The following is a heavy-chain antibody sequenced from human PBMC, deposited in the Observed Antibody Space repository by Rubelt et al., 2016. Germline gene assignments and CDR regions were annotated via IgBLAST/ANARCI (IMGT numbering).Heavy chain of an antibody. Sequence: EVQLVQSGAEVKKPGESLIISCKGSGYSFTSYLISWVRQMPGKGLEWMGDIYPSDSDTRYKPSFQGQVTMSADTSISVAYLQWSSLKASDTAIYYCARFSAQSSDWHGFDYWGQGTLVTVSS. D-gene: IGHD6-19*01. CDR1: GYSFTSYL. J-gene: IGHJ4*02. CDR2: IYPSDSDT. V-gene: IGHV5-51*01. CDR3: ARFSAQSSDWHGFDY.